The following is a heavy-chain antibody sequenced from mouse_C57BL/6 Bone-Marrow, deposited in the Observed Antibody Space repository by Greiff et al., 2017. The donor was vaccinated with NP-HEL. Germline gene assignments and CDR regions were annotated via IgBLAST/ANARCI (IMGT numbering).Heavy chain of an antibody. CDR2: INPNNGGT. CDR1: GYTFTDYY. Sequence: EVQLQQSGPELVKPGASVKISCKASGYTFTDYYMNWVKQSHGKSLEWIGDINPNNGGTSYNQKFKGKATLTVDKSSSTAYMELRSLTSEDSAVYYCASDSSGYVDYWGQGTTLTVSS. D-gene: IGHD3-2*02. CDR3: ASDSSGYVDY. J-gene: IGHJ2*01. V-gene: IGHV1-26*01.